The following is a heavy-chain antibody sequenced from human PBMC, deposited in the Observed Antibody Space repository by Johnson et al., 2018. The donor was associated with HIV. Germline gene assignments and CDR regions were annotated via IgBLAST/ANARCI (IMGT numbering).Heavy chain of an antibody. D-gene: IGHD2-2*01. CDR2: VSSDGSNK. Sequence: QVQLVESGGGLVQPGGSLRLSCAASGFSFGDYWMTWVRQAPGKGLEWVAFVSSDGSNKNYADSVKGRFTISRDNSKNTLYLQMNSLRAEDTAVYYCAKDQASSLNAFDIWGQGTMVTVSS. CDR3: AKDQASSLNAFDI. J-gene: IGHJ3*02. V-gene: IGHV3-30*18. CDR1: GFSFGDYW.